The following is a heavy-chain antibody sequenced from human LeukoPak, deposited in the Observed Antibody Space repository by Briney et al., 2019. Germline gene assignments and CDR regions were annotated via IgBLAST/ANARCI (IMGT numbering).Heavy chain of an antibody. CDR3: AKMGLKQWPYNYYDY. CDR1: GFTFSGYA. CDR2: ISGSGGSA. D-gene: IGHD6-19*01. J-gene: IGHJ4*02. V-gene: IGHV3-23*01. Sequence: GGYLRLSCAASGFTFSGYAMSWVRQAPGKGLEWVSAISGSGGSAYYADSVKGRFTISRDNSKNTLYLQMNSLRAEDTAVYYCAKMGLKQWPYNYYDYWGQGTLVTVSS.